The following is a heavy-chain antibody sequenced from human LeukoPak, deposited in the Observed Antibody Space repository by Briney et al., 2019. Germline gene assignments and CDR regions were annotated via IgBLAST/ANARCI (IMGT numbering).Heavy chain of an antibody. J-gene: IGHJ4*02. CDR1: GFTFSSYS. D-gene: IGHD1-26*01. V-gene: IGHV3-21*01. CDR2: ISSSSSYI. Sequence: GGSLRLSCAASGFTFSSYSMNWVRQAPGKGLEWVSSISSSSSYIYYADSVKGRFTISRDNAKNSLYLQMNSLRAEDTAVYYCARDSVGTTSPYYFDYWGQGTLVTVSS. CDR3: ARDSVGTTSPYYFDY.